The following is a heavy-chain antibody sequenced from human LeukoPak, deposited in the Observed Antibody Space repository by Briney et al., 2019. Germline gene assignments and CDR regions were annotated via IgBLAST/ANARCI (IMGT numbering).Heavy chain of an antibody. J-gene: IGHJ4*02. CDR3: ASSVITTQIGHY. CDR1: GFTVSSNY. CDR2: IYSGGST. D-gene: IGHD3-22*01. V-gene: IGHV3-66*01. Sequence: GGSLRLSCAASGFTVSSNYMSWVRQAPGKGLEWVSVIYSGGSTYYADSVKGRFTISRDNSKNTLYLQMNSLRAEDRAVYYCASSVITTQIGHYWGQGTLVTVSS.